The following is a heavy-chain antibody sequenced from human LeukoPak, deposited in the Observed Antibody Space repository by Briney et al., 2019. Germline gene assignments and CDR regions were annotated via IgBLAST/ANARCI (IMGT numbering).Heavy chain of an antibody. CDR2: AFHSGTT. D-gene: IGHD2/OR15-2a*01. V-gene: IGHV4-38-2*01. CDR3: ARGLLGLSIDY. J-gene: IGHJ4*02. Sequence: SETLSLTCAVSGYSISSGYYWGWIRQPPGKGLEWIGNAFHSGTTFYSPSLKSRVTISVDTSKNQFSLKLRSVTAADTAVYYCARGLLGLSIDYWGQGTLVTVSS. CDR1: GYSISSGYY.